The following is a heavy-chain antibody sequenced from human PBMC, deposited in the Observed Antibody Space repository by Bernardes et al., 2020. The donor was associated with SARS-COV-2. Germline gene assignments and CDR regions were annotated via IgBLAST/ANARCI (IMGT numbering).Heavy chain of an antibody. Sequence: GGSLRLSCEASESIFSDFNMNWVRQVPGKGLEWVSFINENSDYKYYADSVKGRFTISRDNAKKSLYLQMNNLRAEDTAVYYCARDVGGTDWRFGFDVWGPGTMVHVSS. CDR2: INENSDYK. V-gene: IGHV3-21*01. J-gene: IGHJ3*01. D-gene: IGHD3-9*01. CDR3: ARDVGGTDWRFGFDV. CDR1: ESIFSDFN.